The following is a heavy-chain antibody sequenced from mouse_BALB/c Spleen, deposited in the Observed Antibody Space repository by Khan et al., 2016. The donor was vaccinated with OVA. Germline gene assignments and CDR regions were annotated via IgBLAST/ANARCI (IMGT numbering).Heavy chain of an antibody. CDR1: GYTFTSYW. V-gene: IGHV1S41*01. J-gene: IGHJ4*01. CDR2: IGPGSSNA. CDR3: ARENYYARSCYAMDY. Sequence: DLVKPGASVKLSCKASGYTFTSYWINWIKQRPGQGLEWIGRIGPGSSNAYYNDMFKGKATLTVDTSSHTAYIQLSSLSSEDAAVYFYARENYYARSCYAMDYWGQGTSVTVSA. D-gene: IGHD1-1*01.